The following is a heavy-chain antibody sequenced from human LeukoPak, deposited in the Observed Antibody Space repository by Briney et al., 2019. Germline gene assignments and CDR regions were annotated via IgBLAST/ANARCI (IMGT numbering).Heavy chain of an antibody. CDR2: INHSGST. CDR1: GVSFSGYY. CDR3: ARVGDFWSNNWFDP. D-gene: IGHD3-3*01. V-gene: IGHV4-34*01. Sequence: SETLSLTCAVYGVSFSGYYWSWIRQPPGKGLEWIGEINHSGSTNYNPSLKSRVTISVDTSKNQFSLKLSSVTAADTAVYYCARVGDFWSNNWFDPWGQGTLVTASS. J-gene: IGHJ5*02.